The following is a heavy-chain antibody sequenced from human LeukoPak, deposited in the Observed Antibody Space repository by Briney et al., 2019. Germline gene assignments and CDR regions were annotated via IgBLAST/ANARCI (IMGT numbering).Heavy chain of an antibody. CDR1: GFTFSDYY. CDR3: ARATGNWYFDL. J-gene: IGHJ2*01. V-gene: IGHV3-11*06. D-gene: IGHD3-10*01. Sequence: GGSLRLSCAASGFTFSDYYMRWIRQAPGKGLEWVSYISSSSSYTNYADSVKGRFTISRDNAKNSLYLQMNSLRAEDTAVYYCARATGNWYFDLWGRGTLVTVSS. CDR2: ISSSSSYT.